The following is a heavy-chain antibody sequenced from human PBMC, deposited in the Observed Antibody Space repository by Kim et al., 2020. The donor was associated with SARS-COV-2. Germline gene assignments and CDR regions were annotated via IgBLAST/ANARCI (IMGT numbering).Heavy chain of an antibody. CDR1: GGSISSSSYY. CDR3: ARRRYGGEGGYFDY. Sequence: SETLSLTCTVSGGSISSSSYYWGWIRQPPGKGLEWIGSIYYSGSTYYNPSLKSRVTISVDTSKNQFSLKLSSVTAADTAVYYCARRRYGGEGGYFDYWGQGTLVTVSS. V-gene: IGHV4-39*01. J-gene: IGHJ4*02. D-gene: IGHD3-10*01. CDR2: IYYSGST.